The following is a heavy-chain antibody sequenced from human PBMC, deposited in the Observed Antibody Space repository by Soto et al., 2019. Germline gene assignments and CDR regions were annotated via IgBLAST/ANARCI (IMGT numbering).Heavy chain of an antibody. CDR2: IYSDGSHQ. D-gene: IGHD2-21*01. CDR1: GFTFSMYG. CDR3: ARDRRVIPDADMDY. J-gene: IGHJ4*02. Sequence: QVQLVESGGGVVQPGSSLRLSCEASGFTFSMYGMHWVRQAPGKGLEWVGVIYSDGSHQYYGDSVKGRFTISRDNSNKLVYLQMPGLRLDDSALYYCARDRRVIPDADMDYWGQGVLVTVSS. V-gene: IGHV3-30*03.